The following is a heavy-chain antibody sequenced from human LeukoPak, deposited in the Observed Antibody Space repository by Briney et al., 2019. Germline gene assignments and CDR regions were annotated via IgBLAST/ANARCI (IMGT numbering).Heavy chain of an antibody. Sequence: ASVKVSCKASGYTFTGYYMHWVRQAPGQGLEWMGWINPNSGGTNYAQKFQGRVTMTRDTSISTAYMELGRLRSDDTAVYYCARDFWSVVPAAILHYWGQGTLVTVSS. CDR2: INPNSGGT. CDR1: GYTFTGYY. CDR3: ARDFWSVVPAAILHY. V-gene: IGHV1-2*02. D-gene: IGHD2-2*02. J-gene: IGHJ4*02.